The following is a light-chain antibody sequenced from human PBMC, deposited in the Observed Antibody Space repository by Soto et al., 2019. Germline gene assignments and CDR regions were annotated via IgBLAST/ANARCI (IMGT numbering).Light chain of an antibody. Sequence: DIHMTQSPSSLSASLGDRVTITFRASQTISSYLNWYHQKPGKAPKLLIYAASSLQSGVPSRFSGSGSGTDFTLTISSLEPEDFAVYYCHQRSNWPPDTFGQGTRLEIK. CDR3: HQRSNWPPDT. V-gene: IGKV1-39*01. CDR1: QTISSY. CDR2: AAS. J-gene: IGKJ5*01.